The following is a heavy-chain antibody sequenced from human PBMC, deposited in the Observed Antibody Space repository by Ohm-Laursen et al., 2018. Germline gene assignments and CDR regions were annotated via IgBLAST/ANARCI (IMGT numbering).Heavy chain of an antibody. V-gene: IGHV4-59*01. CDR1: GGSISSYY. J-gene: IGHJ2*01. CDR2: IYYSGST. Sequence: SETLSLTWTVSGGSISSYYWSWIRQPPGKGLEWIGYIYYSGSTNYNPSLKSRVTISVDTSKNQFSLKLSSVTAADTAVYYCAGEPYYYDSTVHWYFDLWGRGTLVTVSS. D-gene: IGHD3-22*01. CDR3: AGEPYYYDSTVHWYFDL.